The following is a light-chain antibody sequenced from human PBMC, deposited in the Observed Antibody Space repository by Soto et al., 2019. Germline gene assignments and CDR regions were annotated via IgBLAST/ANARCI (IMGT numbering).Light chain of an antibody. J-gene: IGKJ2*01. V-gene: IGKV1-5*01. Sequence: DIQMTQSPSTLSASVGDRVTITCRASQSISGWLAWYQQKPGKAPNLMISDASSLESGVPSRFSGSGSGTEFTLTISGLQPYDFATYYCQQYSSYSYFGQGTKLEIK. CDR2: DAS. CDR3: QQYSSYSY. CDR1: QSISGW.